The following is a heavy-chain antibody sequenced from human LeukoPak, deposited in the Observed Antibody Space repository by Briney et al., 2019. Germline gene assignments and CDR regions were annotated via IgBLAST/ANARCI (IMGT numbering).Heavy chain of an antibody. D-gene: IGHD2-8*01. CDR2: IYSDGSA. J-gene: IGHJ4*02. Sequence: RGSVTLSCAACGFTVSSNYMRGLRQAPGRGLEGVSDIYSDGSAYYPESVKGRFTISRDKSKITLYLQMNSMRADDTAVYFCAGGSLVWRFDYWGQGTLVAVSS. V-gene: IGHV3-53*05. CDR3: AGGSLVWRFDY. CDR1: GFTVSSNY.